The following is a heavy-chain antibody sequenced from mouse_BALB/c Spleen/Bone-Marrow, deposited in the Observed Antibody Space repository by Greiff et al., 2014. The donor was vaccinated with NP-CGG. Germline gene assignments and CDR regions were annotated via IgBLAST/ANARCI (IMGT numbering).Heavy chain of an antibody. V-gene: IGHV1-9*01. Sequence: VQRVESGAELMEPGASVKISCKATGYTFSSYWIEWVKQRPGHGLEWIGEILPGRGSTNYNEKFKGKATFTSDTSSNTAYMQLSSLTSEDSAVYYCARWDTTAMDYWGQGTSVTVSS. J-gene: IGHJ4*01. D-gene: IGHD1-1*01. CDR3: ARWDTTAMDY. CDR1: GYTFSSYW. CDR2: ILPGRGST.